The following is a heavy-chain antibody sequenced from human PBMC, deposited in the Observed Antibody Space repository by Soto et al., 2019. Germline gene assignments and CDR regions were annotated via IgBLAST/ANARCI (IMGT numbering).Heavy chain of an antibody. CDR2: IYHSGST. CDR3: ARDKRDYGDYFDY. J-gene: IGHJ4*02. Sequence: PSETLSLTCAVSGGSISSGGYSWSLIRQPPGKGLEWIGYIYHSGSTYYNPSLKSRVTISVDRSKNQFSLKLSSVTAADTAVYYCARDKRDYGDYFDYWGQGTLVTVSS. V-gene: IGHV4-30-2*01. CDR1: GGSISSGGYS. D-gene: IGHD4-17*01.